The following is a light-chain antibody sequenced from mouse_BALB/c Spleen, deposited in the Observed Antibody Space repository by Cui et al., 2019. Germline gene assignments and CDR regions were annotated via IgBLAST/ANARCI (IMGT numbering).Light chain of an antibody. Sequence: QMNQSPSSLSASLGDTITITCHASQNTNVWLSWYQQKPGNIPKLLIYKASNLHTGVPSRFSGSGSGTGFTLTISSLLPEDIATYYCQQGQSYPRTFGGGTKLEIK. CDR1: QNTNVW. CDR3: QQGQSYPRT. CDR2: KAS. J-gene: IGKJ1*01. V-gene: IGKV11-125*01.